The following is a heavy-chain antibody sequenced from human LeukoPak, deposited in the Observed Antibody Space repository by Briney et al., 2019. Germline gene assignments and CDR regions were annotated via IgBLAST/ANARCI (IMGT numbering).Heavy chain of an antibody. D-gene: IGHD2-15*01. CDR2: IYPGYSDT. CDR1: VFSFTNYW. V-gene: IGHV5-51*01. CDR3: ARRGGGNAGGFFVDY. J-gene: IGHJ4*02. Sequence: GESLQISCKTSVFSFTNYWIGWVRQMPGEGLEWMGSIYPGYSDTTYNPSFQGQVTISADRSIKTAYLQWSSLKASDTAMYYCARRGGGNAGGFFVDYRGQGALVTVSS.